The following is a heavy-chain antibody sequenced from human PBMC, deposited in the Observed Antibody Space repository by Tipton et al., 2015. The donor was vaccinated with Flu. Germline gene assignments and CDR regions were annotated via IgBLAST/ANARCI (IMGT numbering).Heavy chain of an antibody. J-gene: IGHJ6*02. CDR2: INWNSGNI. D-gene: IGHD3-10*02. CDR3: ARGRDYVYYHAVDV. Sequence: VQLVQSGGGVVRPGGSLRLSCAASGFNFDNYGMNWVRQVPGRGLEWVSGINWNSGNIAYGDSVKGRFTISRDTAKNSLYLQMNSLRAEDTALYFCARGRDYVYYHAVDVWGQGTTVTVSS. CDR1: GFNFDNYG. V-gene: IGHV3-20*04.